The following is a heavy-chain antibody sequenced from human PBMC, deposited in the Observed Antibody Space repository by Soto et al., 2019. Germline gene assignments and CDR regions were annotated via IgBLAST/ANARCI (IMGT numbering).Heavy chain of an antibody. D-gene: IGHD3-10*01. Sequence: GGSLRLSCAASGFTVSSTYMSWARQAPGKGLEWVSIIFSSGESYYADSVKGRFTISRDSSDNTVYLQMNSLKAEDTAVYYCARGGIGMVRTFDHWRQGTLVTVSS. CDR2: IFSSGES. CDR3: ARGGIGMVRTFDH. CDR1: GFTVSSTY. V-gene: IGHV3-53*01. J-gene: IGHJ4*02.